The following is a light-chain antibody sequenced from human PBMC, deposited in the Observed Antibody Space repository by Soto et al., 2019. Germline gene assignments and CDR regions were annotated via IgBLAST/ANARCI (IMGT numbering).Light chain of an antibody. CDR1: QGISSY. J-gene: IGKJ3*01. CDR3: QQLNSFPPLVT. Sequence: DIQLTQSPSFLSASVGDRVTITCRASQGISSYLAWYQQRPGEPPELLIYGASTLQSGVASRFSGSGSGTEFTLTISSLQPEDFATYFCQQLNSFPPLVTFGPGTTVDIK. CDR2: GAS. V-gene: IGKV1-9*01.